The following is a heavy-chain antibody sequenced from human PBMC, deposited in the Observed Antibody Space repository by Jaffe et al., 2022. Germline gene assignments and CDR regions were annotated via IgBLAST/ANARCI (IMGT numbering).Heavy chain of an antibody. J-gene: IGHJ5*01. V-gene: IGHV7-4-1*02. CDR3: ARDSGITILGVVTSGWIDS. Sequence: QVQLVQSGSELRKPGASVKVSCKASGYTFTGYGINWVRQAPGQGLEWMGWINTNTGNPTYAQGFTGRFVISLDTSVSTSYLQISSLKAEDTAVYYCARDSGITILGVVTSGWIDSWGQGTLVTVSS. CDR2: INTNTGNP. CDR1: GYTFTGYG. D-gene: IGHD3-3*01.